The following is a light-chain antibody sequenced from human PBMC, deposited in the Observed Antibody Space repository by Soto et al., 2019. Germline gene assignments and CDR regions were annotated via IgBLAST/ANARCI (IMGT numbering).Light chain of an antibody. CDR2: EGS. CDR1: SSDVGSYNL. Sequence: QSALTQPASVSGSPGQSITISCTGTSSDVGSYNLVSWYQHHPGKAPKLMIYEGSKRPSGVSIRFSGSKSGNTASLTISGLQAEDEADYYCCSYAGGSSWVFGGGTKRTVL. CDR3: CSYAGGSSWV. V-gene: IGLV2-23*01. J-gene: IGLJ3*02.